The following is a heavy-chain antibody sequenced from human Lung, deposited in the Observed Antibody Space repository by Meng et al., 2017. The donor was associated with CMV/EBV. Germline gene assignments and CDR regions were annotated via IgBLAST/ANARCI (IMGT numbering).Heavy chain of an antibody. CDR1: GFTFSRYG. CDR3: AKDDDSAGYYFAYY. D-gene: IGHD3-9*01. Sequence: SCVESGFTFSRYGMHWVRQAPGKGLEWVAFVRNDGSKKYYADSVKGRFTISRDNSKNTLYLQMNSLRSEDTAVYFCAKDDDSAGYYFAYYWGQGTXVTVSS. V-gene: IGHV3-30*02. CDR2: VRNDGSKK. J-gene: IGHJ4*02.